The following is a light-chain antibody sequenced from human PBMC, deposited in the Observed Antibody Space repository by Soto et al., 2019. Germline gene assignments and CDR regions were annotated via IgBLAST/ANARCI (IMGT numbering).Light chain of an antibody. CDR1: RPNPGSGYD. J-gene: IGLJ1*01. V-gene: IGLV1-40*01. Sequence: QPVLTKPPSVSGAPRGGGPISCTGSRPNPGSGYDVQWYQQLPGAAPKLLIYGNTNRPSGVPDRFSGSKSGTSASLAISGLQAEDEAEYFCQSYDNMVSPYNYVFGTGTKVTVL. CDR2: GNT. CDR3: QSYDNMVSPYNYV.